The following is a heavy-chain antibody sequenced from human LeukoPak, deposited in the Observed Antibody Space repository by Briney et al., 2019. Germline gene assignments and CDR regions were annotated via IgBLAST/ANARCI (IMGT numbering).Heavy chain of an antibody. CDR1: GGAISSYY. CDR2: IYYSGST. Sequence: SETLSLTCTVSGGAISSYYWSWIRQPPGKELEWIGYIYYSGSTNYNPSLKSRVTMSVDTSKNQFSLKLSPVTAADTAVYYCARAGRDGYNADYWGQGTLVTVSS. V-gene: IGHV4-59*01. J-gene: IGHJ4*02. CDR3: ARAGRDGYNADY. D-gene: IGHD5-24*01.